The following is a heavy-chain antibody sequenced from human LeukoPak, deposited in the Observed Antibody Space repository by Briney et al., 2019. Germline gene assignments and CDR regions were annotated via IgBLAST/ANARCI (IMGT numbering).Heavy chain of an antibody. CDR3: AREPARLPLLHLSDY. Sequence: PGGSLRLSCAASGFTFSDYYMSWIRQAPGKGLEWVSYISSSGSTIYYADSVKGRFTISRDNAKNSLYLQMNSLRAEDTAVYYCAREPARLPLLHLSDYWGQGTLVTVSS. D-gene: IGHD3-22*01. J-gene: IGHJ4*02. CDR2: ISSSGSTI. V-gene: IGHV3-11*01. CDR1: GFTFSDYY.